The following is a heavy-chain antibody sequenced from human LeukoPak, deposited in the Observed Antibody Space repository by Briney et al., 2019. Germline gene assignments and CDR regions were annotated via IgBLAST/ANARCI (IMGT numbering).Heavy chain of an antibody. D-gene: IGHD5-12*01. CDR1: GFTFSSYS. V-gene: IGHV3-21*01. Sequence: NTGGSLRLSCAASGFTFSSYSMNWVRQAPGKGLEWVSSISSSSSYIYYADSVKGRFTISRDNAKNSLYLQMNSLRAEDTAVYYCARGGVGGYSASGFDPWGQGTLVTVSS. CDR3: ARGGVGGYSASGFDP. J-gene: IGHJ5*02. CDR2: ISSSSSYI.